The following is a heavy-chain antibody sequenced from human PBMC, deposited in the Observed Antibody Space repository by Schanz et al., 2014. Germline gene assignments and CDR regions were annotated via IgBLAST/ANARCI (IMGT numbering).Heavy chain of an antibody. V-gene: IGHV3-30*04. D-gene: IGHD3-10*01. CDR1: RFTFSTYA. J-gene: IGHJ4*02. Sequence: QVQLVESGGGVVQPGGSLRLSCAASRFTFSTYAMHWVRQAPGKGLGWLAVIYSDGLNKFYADSVKGRFTISRDNSKNTLYLKMTRLRTADKYVSYCARRDMVRGVFDYWGQGTLVTVSS. CDR2: IYSDGLNK. CDR3: ARRDMVRGVFDY.